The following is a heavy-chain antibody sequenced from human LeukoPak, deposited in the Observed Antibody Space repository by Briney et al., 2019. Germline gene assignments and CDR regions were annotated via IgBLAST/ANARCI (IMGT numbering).Heavy chain of an antibody. V-gene: IGHV3-30*03. CDR1: GFTFSSYG. CDR2: ISYDGTNK. D-gene: IGHD4-17*01. J-gene: IGHJ4*02. CDR3: ARDHDYGDYASGFDY. Sequence: GRSLRLSCAASGFTFSSYGMHWVRQAPGKGLEWVAVISYDGTNKYCADSVKGRFTISRDNSKNTLYLQMNSLRAEDTAVYYCARDHDYGDYASGFDYWGQGTLVTVSS.